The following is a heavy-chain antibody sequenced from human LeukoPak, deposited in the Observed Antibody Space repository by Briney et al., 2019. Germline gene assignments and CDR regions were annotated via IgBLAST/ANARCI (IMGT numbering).Heavy chain of an antibody. D-gene: IGHD6-13*01. CDR3: AKAASSSWPSYYYGMDV. CDR1: GFIFSSYS. CDR2: ITGSGGNT. Sequence: GGSLRLSCAASGFIFSSYSMSWVRQAPGKGLEWVSVITGSGGNTYYADSVKGRFTISKDNTKNTVYLQMSSLRVDDTAVYYCAKAASSSWPSYYYGMDVWGQGTTVTVSS. J-gene: IGHJ6*02. V-gene: IGHV3-23*01.